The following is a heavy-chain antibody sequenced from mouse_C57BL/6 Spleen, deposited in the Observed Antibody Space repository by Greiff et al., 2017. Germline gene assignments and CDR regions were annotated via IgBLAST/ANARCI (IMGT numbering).Heavy chain of an antibody. J-gene: IGHJ2*01. Sequence: VQLQQSGAELVRPGASVTLSCTASGFNIKDYYMHWVKQRPEQGLEWIGRIDPEDGDTEYAPKFQCKATMTADASSNTAYLQLSSLTSEDTAVYYCTTGVITKDYWGQGTTLTVSS. CDR3: TTGVITKDY. CDR1: GFNIKDYY. CDR2: IDPEDGDT. D-gene: IGHD1-1*01. V-gene: IGHV14-1*01.